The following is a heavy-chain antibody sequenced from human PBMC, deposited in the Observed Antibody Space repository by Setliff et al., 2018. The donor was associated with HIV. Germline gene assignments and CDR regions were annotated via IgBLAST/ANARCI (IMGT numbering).Heavy chain of an antibody. V-gene: IGHV4-39*07. CDR2: MYYRGST. CDR1: SGSISTLYSYY. Sequence: SETLSLTCSVSSGSISTLYSYYWGWVRQPPGKGPEWIGHMYYRGSTFYNPSLKSRLTISIDTSENQFSLKLSSVTAADTAVYYCARLSTTSRDFDSWGQGTLVTVSS. D-gene: IGHD2-2*01. J-gene: IGHJ4*02. CDR3: ARLSTTSRDFDS.